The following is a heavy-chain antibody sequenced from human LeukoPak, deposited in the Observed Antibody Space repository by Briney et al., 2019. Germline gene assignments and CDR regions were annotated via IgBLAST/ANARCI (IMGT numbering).Heavy chain of an antibody. J-gene: IGHJ4*02. D-gene: IGHD3-22*01. CDR1: GFTVSRNY. Sequence: PGGSLRLSCAASGFTVSRNYMSWVRQAPGKGLEWVSVIYSGGSTYYADSVKGRFTISRDNSKNMLYLQMNSLRAEDTAVYYWARGGGDEYYYDSSGYPFDYWGQGTLVTVSS. CDR2: IYSGGST. V-gene: IGHV3-66*02. CDR3: ARGGGDEYYYDSSGYPFDY.